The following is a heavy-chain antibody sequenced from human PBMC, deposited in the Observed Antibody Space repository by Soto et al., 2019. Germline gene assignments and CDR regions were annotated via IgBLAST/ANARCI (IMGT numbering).Heavy chain of an antibody. D-gene: IGHD6-13*01. J-gene: IGHJ5*02. Sequence: GASVKVSCKASGYTFTGYYMHWVRQAPGQGLEWMGWINPNSGGTNYAQKFQGRVTMTRDTSISTAYMELSRLRSDDTAVYYCARDRASYSSSWYLGPNWFDPWGQGTLVTVSS. CDR1: GYTFTGYY. CDR2: INPNSGGT. V-gene: IGHV1-2*02. CDR3: ARDRASYSSSWYLGPNWFDP.